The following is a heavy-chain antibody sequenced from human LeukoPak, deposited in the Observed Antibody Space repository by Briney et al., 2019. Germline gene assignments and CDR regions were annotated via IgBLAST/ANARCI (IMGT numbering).Heavy chain of an antibody. J-gene: IGHJ4*02. CDR2: MKPDGSEK. V-gene: IGHV3-7*01. D-gene: IGHD4-23*01. CDR1: GFTFDTSW. CDR3: ARDTPGYGGDDFDY. Sequence: GGSLRLSCSASGFTFDTSWMHWVRQAPGKGLQWVANMKPDGSEKYYVDSVKGRFTISRDNAKNSLYLQMNSLRAEDTAVYYCARDTPGYGGDDFDYWGQGALVTVSS.